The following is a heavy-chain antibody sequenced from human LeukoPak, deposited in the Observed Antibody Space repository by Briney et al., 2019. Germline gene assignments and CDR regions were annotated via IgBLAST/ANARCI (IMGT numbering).Heavy chain of an antibody. CDR3: ARGRHSVVVVPADMGDAFDI. Sequence: GASVKVSCKVSGYTLTELSMHWVRQAPGKGLEWMGGFDPEDGETIYAQKFQGRVTMTRNTSISTAYMELSSLRSEDTAVYYCARGRHSVVVVPADMGDAFDIWGQGTMVTVSS. D-gene: IGHD2-2*01. CDR2: FDPEDGET. J-gene: IGHJ3*02. CDR1: GYTLTELS. V-gene: IGHV1-24*01.